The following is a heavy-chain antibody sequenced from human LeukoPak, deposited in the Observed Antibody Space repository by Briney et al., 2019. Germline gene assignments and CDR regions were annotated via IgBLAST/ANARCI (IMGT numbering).Heavy chain of an antibody. J-gene: IGHJ4*02. V-gene: IGHV4-59*01. D-gene: IGHD3-22*01. CDR2: IYYSGST. Sequence: PSETLSLTCTVSGGSISSYYWSWIRQPPGKGLEWIGYIYYSGSTNYNPSLKSRVTISVDTSKNQFSLKLSSVTAADTAVYYCARGSRIYYYDSSGYDYWGQGTLVTVSS. CDR1: GGSISSYY. CDR3: ARGSRIYYYDSSGYDY.